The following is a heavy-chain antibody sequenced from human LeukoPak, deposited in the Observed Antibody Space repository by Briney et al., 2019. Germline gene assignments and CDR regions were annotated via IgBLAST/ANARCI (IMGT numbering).Heavy chain of an antibody. D-gene: IGHD6-6*01. J-gene: IGHJ6*03. Sequence: KPSETLSLTCTVSGGSISSDYWSWIRQPPGKGLEWIGYIYYSGSTNYNPSLKSRVTISVDTSKNQFSLKLSSVTAADTAVYYCARMAAARPYYMDVWGKGTTVTVSS. CDR1: GGSISSDY. CDR2: IYYSGST. CDR3: ARMAAARPYYMDV. V-gene: IGHV4-59*01.